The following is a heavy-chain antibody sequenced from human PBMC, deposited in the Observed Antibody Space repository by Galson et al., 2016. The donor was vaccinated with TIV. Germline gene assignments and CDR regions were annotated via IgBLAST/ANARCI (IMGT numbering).Heavy chain of an antibody. V-gene: IGHV3-11*01. J-gene: IGHJ4*02. CDR2: IGSRGTAI. Sequence: SLRLSCAGSGFSFSDYYMSWIRQAPGKGLEWVSYIGSRGTAIYYADSVKGRFTISRDNAKNSLYLQMNSLRVEDTAVYYCARDCNGDNGYSSPMYFDYWGPGALVTVSS. D-gene: IGHD2-15*01. CDR1: GFSFSDYY. CDR3: ARDCNGDNGYSSPMYFDY.